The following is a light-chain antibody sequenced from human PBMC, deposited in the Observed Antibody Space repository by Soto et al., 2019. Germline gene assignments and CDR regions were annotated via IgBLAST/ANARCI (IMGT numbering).Light chain of an antibody. CDR2: TDD. CDR3: STWDDRLNGVV. CDR1: SSNIGSNT. J-gene: IGLJ3*02. Sequence: QSVLTQPPSASETPGQRVTISCSGSSSNIGSNTVNWYQQVPGMAPRLLIYTDDRRPSGVPDRVSGSKSGTSASLAISGLQSEDEADYYCSTWDDRLNGVVFGGGTKVTVL. V-gene: IGLV1-44*01.